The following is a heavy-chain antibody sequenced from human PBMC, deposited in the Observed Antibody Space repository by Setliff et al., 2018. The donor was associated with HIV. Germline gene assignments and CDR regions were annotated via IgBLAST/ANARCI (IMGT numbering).Heavy chain of an antibody. J-gene: IGHJ4*02. CDR3: AKVSRPVTTFQYYFDY. D-gene: IGHD4-17*01. V-gene: IGHV3-23*01. CDR1: GFTFSSYS. CDR2: ISGSAGTT. Sequence: PGGSLRLSCAASGFTFSSYSMSWVRQAPGKGLEWVSGISGSAGTTYYADSVKGRFTISRDNSKNTLYLQMNSLRAEDTAVYYCAKVSRPVTTFQYYFDYWGQGTLVTVSS.